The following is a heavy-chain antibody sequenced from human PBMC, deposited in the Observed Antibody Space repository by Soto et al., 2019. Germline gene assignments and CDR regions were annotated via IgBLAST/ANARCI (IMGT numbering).Heavy chain of an antibody. CDR2: ISAYNGNT. Sequence: QVQLVQSGAEVKKPGASVKVSCKASGYTFTSYGISWVRQAPGQGLEWMGWISAYNGNTNYAQKLQCRVTMTTDTSTSTAYMDLRSLRSDDTAVYYCARAAITIFGVVHGGHNDYWGQGTLVTVSS. J-gene: IGHJ4*02. D-gene: IGHD3-3*01. V-gene: IGHV1-18*01. CDR3: ARAAITIFGVVHGGHNDY. CDR1: GYTFTSYG.